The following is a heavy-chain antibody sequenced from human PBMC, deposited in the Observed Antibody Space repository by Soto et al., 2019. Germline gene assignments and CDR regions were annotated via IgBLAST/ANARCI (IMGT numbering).Heavy chain of an antibody. Sequence: QVQLVQSGAEMKKPGSSVKVSCQASGDIFDSLTINWVRQAPGQGLEWMGRIIPVPGMANYAQKFQGRVTIIADKSTSTVYMELSSLTSEDTAVYYCARELGGYDYLYYYYYMDVWGEGTTVTVSS. D-gene: IGHD5-12*01. J-gene: IGHJ6*03. CDR2: IIPVPGMA. V-gene: IGHV1-69*08. CDR1: GDIFDSLT. CDR3: ARELGGYDYLYYYYYMDV.